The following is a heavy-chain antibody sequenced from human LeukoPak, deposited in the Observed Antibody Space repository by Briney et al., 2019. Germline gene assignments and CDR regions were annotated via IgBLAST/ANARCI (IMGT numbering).Heavy chain of an antibody. CDR1: GGSIGSYY. V-gene: IGHV4-4*09. J-gene: IGHJ3*02. CDR2: IYTSGST. CDR3: ARQILAPFYDFWSGYFDAFDI. D-gene: IGHD3-3*01. Sequence: SETLSLTCTVSGGSIGSYYWSWIRQPPGKGLEWIGYIYTSGSTNYNPSLKSRVTISVDTSKNQFSLKLSSMTAADTAVYYCARQILAPFYDFWSGYFDAFDIWGQGTTVTVSS.